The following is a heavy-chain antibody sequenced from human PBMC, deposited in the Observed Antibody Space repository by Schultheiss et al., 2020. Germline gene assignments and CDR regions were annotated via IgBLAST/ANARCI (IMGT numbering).Heavy chain of an antibody. V-gene: IGHV3-33*01. Sequence: GESLKISCAASGFTFSTYAMHWVRQAPGKGLEWVAAIWYDGSNEYYADSVKGRFTISRDNSKNTLYLQMNSLRAEDTAVYYCARVPAARTYYYYGMDVWGQGTTVTVSS. CDR1: GFTFSTYA. D-gene: IGHD2-2*01. CDR2: IWYDGSNE. CDR3: ARVPAARTYYYYGMDV. J-gene: IGHJ6*02.